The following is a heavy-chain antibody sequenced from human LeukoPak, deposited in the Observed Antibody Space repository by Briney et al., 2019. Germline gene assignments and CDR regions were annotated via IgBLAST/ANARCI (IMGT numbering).Heavy chain of an antibody. D-gene: IGHD3-22*01. V-gene: IGHV4-34*08. CDR3: AGLNYYESSGFRY. CDR2: IHHSGST. J-gene: IGHJ4*02. CDR1: GFTFSSYS. Sequence: SCAASGFTFSSYSMNWVRQPPGKGLEWIGEIHHSGSTNYNPSLKSRVTISLDTSKNQFSLKLSSVTAADTAFYYCAGLNYYESSGFRYWGQGSPVTVSS.